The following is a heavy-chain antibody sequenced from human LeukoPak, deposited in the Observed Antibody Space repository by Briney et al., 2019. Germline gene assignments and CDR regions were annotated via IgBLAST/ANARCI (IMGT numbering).Heavy chain of an antibody. V-gene: IGHV3-21*01. J-gene: IGHJ4*02. CDR2: ISSSGSYI. CDR3: AREFFWSGYYSNLHFDY. CDR1: GVTFSSYA. D-gene: IGHD3-3*01. Sequence: GGSLRLSCAASGVTFSSYAMTWVRQAPGKGLEWVSSISSSGSYIYYADAVKGRFTISRDNAKNSLYPQMNSLRAEDTAVYYCAREFFWSGYYSNLHFDYWGRGTQVTVSS.